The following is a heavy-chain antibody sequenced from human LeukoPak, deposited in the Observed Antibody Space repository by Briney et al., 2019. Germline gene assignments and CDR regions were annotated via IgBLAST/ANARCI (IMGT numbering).Heavy chain of an antibody. J-gene: IGHJ5*02. V-gene: IGHV4-61*08. D-gene: IGHD2-15*01. CDR1: GGSISSGGYY. CDR3: ARGNCGGGTCYNWYDL. CDR2: IYYGDTTGDTT. Sequence: PSETLSLTCTVSGGSISSGGYYWSWIRQPPGKGLEWIAYIYYGDTTGDTTKYNPSLGSRAAMSVDTSKRQVFLKINSVTAADTAVYFCARGNCGGGTCYNWYDLWGQGMLVTVSS.